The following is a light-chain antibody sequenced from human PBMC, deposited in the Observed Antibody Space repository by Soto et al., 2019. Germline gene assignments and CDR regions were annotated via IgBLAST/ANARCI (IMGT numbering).Light chain of an antibody. J-gene: IGKJ5*01. CDR1: HGISNY. CDR2: AAS. V-gene: IGKV1-33*01. Sequence: DIQMTQSPSSLSASVGDRVTITCQAIHGISNYLNWFQQKPGKAPKLLIYAASNLETGVPSRFSGSGSVTDFTFTISSLQHEDIATYYCQQYENLPFTFGHGTRLEIK. CDR3: QQYENLPFT.